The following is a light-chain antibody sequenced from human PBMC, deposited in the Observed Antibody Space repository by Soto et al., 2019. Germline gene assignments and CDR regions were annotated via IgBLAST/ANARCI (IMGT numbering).Light chain of an antibody. CDR1: SSNIGAGFD. Sequence: QSVLTRPPSVSGAPGQRVTISCTGSSSNIGAGFDVQWYQQLPGTAPRLLIYANSNRPSGVPDRFSGSKSGTSGSLAITGLQAEDEADYYCQSYDSTLSGVVFGGGTKLTVL. V-gene: IGLV1-40*01. CDR3: QSYDSTLSGVV. CDR2: ANS. J-gene: IGLJ2*01.